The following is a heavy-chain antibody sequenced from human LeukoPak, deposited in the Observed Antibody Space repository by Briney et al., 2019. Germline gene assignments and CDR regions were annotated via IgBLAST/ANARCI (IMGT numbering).Heavy chain of an antibody. CDR3: ARDHGARNDYLDY. Sequence: SVKVSCKASGGTFSSYAISWVRQAPGQGLEWMGGIIPIFGTANYAQKFQGRVTITADESTSTAYMELSSLRSEDTAVYYCARDHGARNDYLDYWGQGTRSPSPQ. J-gene: IGHJ4*02. CDR1: GGTFSSYA. D-gene: IGHD3-16*01. V-gene: IGHV1-69*01. CDR2: IIPIFGTA.